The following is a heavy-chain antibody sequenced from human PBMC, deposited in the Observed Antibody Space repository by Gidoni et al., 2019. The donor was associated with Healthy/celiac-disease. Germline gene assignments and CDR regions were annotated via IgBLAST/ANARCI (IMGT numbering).Heavy chain of an antibody. CDR3: ARPSRWLHRWGGAFDI. Sequence: QVQLVESGGGVVQPGRSLRLSCAASGFTFSSYGMHWVRPATGKGLEWVAVLWYDGSNKYYADSVKGRFTISRDNSKNTLYLQMNSLRAEDTAVYYCARPSRWLHRWGGAFDIWGQGTMVTVSS. CDR1: GFTFSSYG. CDR2: LWYDGSNK. J-gene: IGHJ3*02. V-gene: IGHV3-33*01. D-gene: IGHD5-12*01.